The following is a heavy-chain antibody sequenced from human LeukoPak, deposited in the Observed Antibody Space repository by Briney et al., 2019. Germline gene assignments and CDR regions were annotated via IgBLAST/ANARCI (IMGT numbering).Heavy chain of an antibody. V-gene: IGHV4-39*01. J-gene: IGHJ4*02. Sequence: PSETLSLTCTVSGGSISSSSYYWGWIRQPPGKGLEWIGSIYYSGSTYYNPSVKSRVTISVDTSKNQFSLQLSSVTAADTAVYYCARHTTTRWDWGQGTLVTVSS. CDR2: IYYSGST. CDR3: ARHTTTRWD. CDR1: GGSISSSSYY. D-gene: IGHD4-23*01.